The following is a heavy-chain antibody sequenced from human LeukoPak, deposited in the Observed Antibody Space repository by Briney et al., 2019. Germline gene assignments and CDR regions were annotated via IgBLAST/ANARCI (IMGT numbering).Heavy chain of an antibody. V-gene: IGHV4-39*02. J-gene: IGHJ4*02. Sequence: PSETLSLTCSVYGDSLNSPLYYCGWIRQPPGKGLEWVGSIFFSGSPSYHPSLRSRVTMSMDTSKNHFSLTLRSVSAADSAMYYCARSPVRARFYFDFWGQGSLVSVS. CDR3: ARSPVRARFYFDF. CDR1: GDSLNSPLYY. D-gene: IGHD3-3*01. CDR2: IFFSGSP.